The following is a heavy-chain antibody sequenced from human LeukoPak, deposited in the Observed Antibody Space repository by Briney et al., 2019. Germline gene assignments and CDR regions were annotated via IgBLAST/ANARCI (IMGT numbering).Heavy chain of an antibody. D-gene: IGHD1-26*01. V-gene: IGHV3-30*04. CDR3: ARLIVGATSDFDY. CDR1: GFTFSSYA. CDR2: ISYDGSNK. Sequence: PGRSLRLSCAASGFTFSSYAMHWVRQAPGKGLEWVAVISYDGSNKYYADSVKGRFTISRDNSKNTLYLQMNSLRAEDTAVYYCARLIVGATSDFDYWGQGTLVTVSS. J-gene: IGHJ4*02.